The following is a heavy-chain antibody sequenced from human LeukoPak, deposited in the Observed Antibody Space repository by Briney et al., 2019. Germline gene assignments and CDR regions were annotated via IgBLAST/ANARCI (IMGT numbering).Heavy chain of an antibody. D-gene: IGHD3-22*01. V-gene: IGHV4-34*01. CDR1: GGSFSGYY. CDR3: ARVITYYYDSSGYYSTYYFGY. CDR2: INHSGST. Sequence: KPSETLSLTCAVYGGSFSGYYWSWIRQPPGKGLEWIGEINHSGSTDYNPSLKCRVTISVDTSKNQFSLKLSSVTAADTAVYYCARVITYYYDSSGYYSTYYFGYWGQGTLVTVSS. J-gene: IGHJ4*02.